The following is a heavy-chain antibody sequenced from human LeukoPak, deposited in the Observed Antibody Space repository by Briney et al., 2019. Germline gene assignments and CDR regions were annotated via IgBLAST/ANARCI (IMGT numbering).Heavy chain of an antibody. J-gene: IGHJ4*02. V-gene: IGHV3-74*01. CDR3: ARDGSLPDY. CDR1: GFTFSSYL. Sequence: GGALRLSCAAPGFTFSSYLMAWVRQAPGKGLVWVSRIISDGSGTSYADSVKGRFTISRDNAKNTLYLQMNSLRAEDTAVYYCARDGSLPDYWGQGTLVTVSS. CDR2: IISDGSGT.